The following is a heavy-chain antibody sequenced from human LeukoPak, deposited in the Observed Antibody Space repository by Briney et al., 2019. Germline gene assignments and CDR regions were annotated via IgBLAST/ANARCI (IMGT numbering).Heavy chain of an antibody. V-gene: IGHV3-48*02. CDR1: GFTFSSYS. CDR3: ASQTYGYFQH. Sequence: GGSLRLSCAASGFTFSSYSMNWVRQAPGKGLEWVSCRFTISRDNAKNSLYLQMNSLRDEDTAVYYCASQTYGYFQHWGQGTLVTVPS. J-gene: IGHJ1*01. D-gene: IGHD3-16*01.